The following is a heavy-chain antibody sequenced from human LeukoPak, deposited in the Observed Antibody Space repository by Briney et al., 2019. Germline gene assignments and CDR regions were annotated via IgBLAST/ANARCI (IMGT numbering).Heavy chain of an antibody. V-gene: IGHV4-31*03. Sequence: SETLSLTCTVSGGSISSGGYYWSWIRQHPGKGLEWIGYIYYRGSTYYNPSLKSRVTISVDTSKNQFSLKLSSVTAADTAVYYCARVRGITMIVVVISTIPVGYFDLWGRGTLVTVSS. D-gene: IGHD3-22*01. CDR1: GGSISSGGYY. J-gene: IGHJ2*01. CDR2: IYYRGST. CDR3: ARVRGITMIVVVISTIPVGYFDL.